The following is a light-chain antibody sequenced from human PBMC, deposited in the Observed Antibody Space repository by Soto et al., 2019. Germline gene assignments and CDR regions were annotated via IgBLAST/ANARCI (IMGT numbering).Light chain of an antibody. Sequence: DIPMTQSPSTLSASVGDRVTITCRASQSISIWLAWYQQKPGKAPKLLIYRASSLESGVPSRFSGSASGTEFTLNISSLQPDDFATYYCQQYNTYAWTFGQGTKVEIK. CDR1: QSISIW. V-gene: IGKV1-5*03. CDR2: RAS. J-gene: IGKJ1*01. CDR3: QQYNTYAWT.